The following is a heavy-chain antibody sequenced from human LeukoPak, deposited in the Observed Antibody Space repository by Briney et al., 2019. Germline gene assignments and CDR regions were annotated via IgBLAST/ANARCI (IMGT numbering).Heavy chain of an antibody. D-gene: IGHD6-13*01. Sequence: GASVKVSCKASGYTFTGYYIHWVRQAPGQGLEWMGWVVPNSGATNYAQKFQGRVTMTRDTSISTAYMELNRLRSDDMAVYYCARDRAAADFDYWGQGTLVPVSS. J-gene: IGHJ4*02. CDR3: ARDRAAADFDY. CDR2: VVPNSGAT. CDR1: GYTFTGYY. V-gene: IGHV1-2*02.